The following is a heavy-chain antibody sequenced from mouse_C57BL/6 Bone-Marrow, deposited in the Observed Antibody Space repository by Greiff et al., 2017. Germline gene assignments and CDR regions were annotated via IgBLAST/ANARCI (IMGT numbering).Heavy chain of an antibody. CDR3: AREGGGNDDY. D-gene: IGHD2-1*01. J-gene: IGHJ2*01. CDR2: IYIGNGYT. CDR1: GYTFTSYG. Sequence: VQLKQSGAELVRPGSSVKMSCKTSGYTFTSYGINWVKQRPGQGLEWIGYIYIGNGYTEYNAKFKGKATLTSDTSSSTAYMQLSSLTSEDSAIYYCAREGGGNDDYWDGGTTLTVSA. V-gene: IGHV1-58*01.